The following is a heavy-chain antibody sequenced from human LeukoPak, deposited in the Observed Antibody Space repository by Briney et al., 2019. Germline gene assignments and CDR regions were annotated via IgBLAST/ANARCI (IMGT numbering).Heavy chain of an antibody. D-gene: IGHD3-9*01. CDR1: EFTFSSHG. J-gene: IGHJ4*02. Sequence: GGSLRLSCAASEFTFSSHGMSWVRQAPGKGLEWVSAISDSGGRTYYADSVKGRFTISRDNSKNTLYLQMNSLRAEDTAIYYCAKDRLVHDSWGQGTLVTVSS. CDR3: AKDRLVHDS. CDR2: ISDSGGRT. V-gene: IGHV3-23*01.